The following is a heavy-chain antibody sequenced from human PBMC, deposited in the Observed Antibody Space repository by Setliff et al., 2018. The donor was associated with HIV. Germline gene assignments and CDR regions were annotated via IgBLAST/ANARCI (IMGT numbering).Heavy chain of an antibody. V-gene: IGHV4-61*09. J-gene: IGHJ5*02. D-gene: IGHD3-22*01. CDR2: IYTSGST. CDR1: GGSISSGSYY. Sequence: SETLSLTCTVSGGSISSGSYYWSWIRQPAGKGLAWIGHIYTSGSTNYNPSLKSRVTISVDTSKNQFSLKLSSVTAADTAVYYCASRIYYYDSNNFLREEGFDPWGQGTLVTVSS. CDR3: ASRIYYYDSNNFLREEGFDP.